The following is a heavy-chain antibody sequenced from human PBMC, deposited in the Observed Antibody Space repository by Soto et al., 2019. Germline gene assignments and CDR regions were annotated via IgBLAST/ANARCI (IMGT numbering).Heavy chain of an antibody. J-gene: IGHJ4*02. V-gene: IGHV3-33*01. CDR2: IWYDGSNK. Sequence: QVQLVESGGGVVQPGRSLRLSCAASGFTFSSYGMHWVRQAPGKGLEWVAVIWYDGSNKYYADSVKGRFTISRDNSKNTLYVQIKSLRAGDRSVYYCARDEGYPGYFFDYWGQGTLVTVSS. CDR1: GFTFSSYG. D-gene: IGHD1-1*01. CDR3: ARDEGYPGYFFDY.